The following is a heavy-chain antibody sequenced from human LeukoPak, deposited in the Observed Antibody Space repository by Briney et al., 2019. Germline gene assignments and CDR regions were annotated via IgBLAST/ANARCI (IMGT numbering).Heavy chain of an antibody. CDR2: IIPIFGTA. J-gene: IGHJ4*02. Sequence: SVKVSCXASGGTFSIYAISWVRQARGQGLEWMGGIIPIFGTANYAQKFQGRVTITTDESTSTAYMELSSLRSEDTAVYYRALSGYWGQGTLVTVSS. CDR3: ALSGY. D-gene: IGHD3-3*01. CDR1: GGTFSIYA. V-gene: IGHV1-69*05.